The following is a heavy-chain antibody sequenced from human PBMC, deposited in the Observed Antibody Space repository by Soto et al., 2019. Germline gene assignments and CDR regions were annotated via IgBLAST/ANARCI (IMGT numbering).Heavy chain of an antibody. CDR1: GGSFSGYY. Sequence: SETLSLTXAVYGGSFSGYYWSWIRQPPGKGLEWIGEINHSGSTNYNPSLKSRVTISVDTSKNQFSLKLSSVTAADTAVYYCARGHIVLAFDIWGQGTMVTVS. CDR3: ARGHIVLAFDI. V-gene: IGHV4-34*01. CDR2: INHSGST. J-gene: IGHJ3*02. D-gene: IGHD2-21*01.